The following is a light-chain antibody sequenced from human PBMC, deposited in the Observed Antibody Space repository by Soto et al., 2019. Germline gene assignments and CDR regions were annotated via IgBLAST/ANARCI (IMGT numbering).Light chain of an antibody. V-gene: IGLV4-60*02. CDR3: ETWDTNTRV. CDR2: LEGSGSY. Sequence: QLVLAQSSSASASLGSSVKLTCTLSSGHSTYIIAWHQQQPGKAPRYLMNLEGSGSYNKGSGVPDRFSGFSSGADRYLTISNLQFEDEADYYCETWDTNTRVFGTGTKVTVL. J-gene: IGLJ1*01. CDR1: SGHSTYI.